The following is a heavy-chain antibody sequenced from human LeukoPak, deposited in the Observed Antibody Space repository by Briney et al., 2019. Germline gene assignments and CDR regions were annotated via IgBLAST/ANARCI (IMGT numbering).Heavy chain of an antibody. V-gene: IGHV4-34*01. J-gene: IGHJ3*02. CDR2: INHSGST. D-gene: IGHD6-19*01. CDR1: GGSFSGYY. CDR3: ARSEQWLPFDAFDI. Sequence: PSETLSLTCAVYGGSFSGYYWSWIRQPPGKGLEWIGEINHSGSTNYNPSLKSRVTISVDTSKNQFSLKLSSVTAADTAVYYCARSEQWLPFDAFDIWGQGTMVTVSS.